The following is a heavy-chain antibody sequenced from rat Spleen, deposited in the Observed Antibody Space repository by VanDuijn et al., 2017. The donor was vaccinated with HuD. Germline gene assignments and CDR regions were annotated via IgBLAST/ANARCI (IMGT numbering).Heavy chain of an antibody. CDR3: TRGTYYRH. V-gene: IGHV5-31*01. D-gene: IGHD1-12*01. CDR2: ISTGGGST. J-gene: IGHJ2*01. CDR1: GFTFNYYW. Sequence: EVQLVESGGGLVQPGRSLKLSCVTSGFTFNYYWMSWIRQAPGKGLEWVAYISTGGGSTYYRDSVKGRFTISRDIAKSTLYLQMNSLRSEDTATYYCTRGTYYRHWGQGVMVTVSS.